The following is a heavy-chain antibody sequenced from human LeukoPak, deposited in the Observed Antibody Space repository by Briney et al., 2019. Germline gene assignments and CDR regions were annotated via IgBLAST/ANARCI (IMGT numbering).Heavy chain of an antibody. CDR2: INTNTGNP. Sequence: ASVKVSCKASGYTFTSYGISWVRQAPGQGLEWMGWINTNTGNPTYAQGFTGRFVFSLDTSVSTAYLQISSLKAEDTAVYYCARDLQGYCSSTSCYYYMDVWGKGTTVTVSS. CDR3: ARDLQGYCSSTSCYYYMDV. J-gene: IGHJ6*03. D-gene: IGHD2-2*01. CDR1: GYTFTSYG. V-gene: IGHV7-4-1*02.